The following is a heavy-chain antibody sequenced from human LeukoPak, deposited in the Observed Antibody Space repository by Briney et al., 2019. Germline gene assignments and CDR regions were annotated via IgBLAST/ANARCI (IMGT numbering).Heavy chain of an antibody. J-gene: IGHJ6*03. CDR1: GGSFSGYY. CDR2: INHSGST. Sequence: SETLSLTCAVYGGSFSGYYWSWIRQPPGKGLEWIGEINHSGSTNYNPSLKSRVTISVDTSKNQFSLKLSSVTAADTAVYYCARGRYGDYGYYYYYYYMDVWGKGTTVTVSS. V-gene: IGHV4-34*01. CDR3: ARGRYGDYGYYYYYYYMDV. D-gene: IGHD4-17*01.